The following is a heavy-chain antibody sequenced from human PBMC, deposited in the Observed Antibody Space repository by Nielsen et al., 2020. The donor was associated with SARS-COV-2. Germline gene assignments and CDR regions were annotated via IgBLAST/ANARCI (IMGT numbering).Heavy chain of an antibody. Sequence: SLKISCAASGFTFDDYAMHWVRQAPGKGLEWVSGISWNSGSIGYADSVKGRFTISRDNAKNSLYLQMNSLRAEDTALYYCARNLAGYSTRQAFDPWGQGTLVTVSS. V-gene: IGHV3-9*01. J-gene: IGHJ5*02. CDR3: ARNLAGYSTRQAFDP. D-gene: IGHD6-13*01. CDR1: GFTFDDYA. CDR2: ISWNSGSI.